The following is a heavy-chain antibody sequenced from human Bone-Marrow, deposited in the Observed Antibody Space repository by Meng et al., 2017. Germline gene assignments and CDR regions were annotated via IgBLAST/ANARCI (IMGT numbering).Heavy chain of an antibody. J-gene: IGHJ2*01. CDR1: GGSISSGNHY. CDR3: ASLYGDSSVWYLDL. CDR2: IYYSGST. D-gene: IGHD4-17*01. Sequence: QGQLQEPGPGLVKPSQTLSLTCTVSGGSISSGNHYWSWIRQHPGKGLEYIGYIYYSGSTYYNPSLKSRVIISVDTSKNQFSLRLNSVTAADTAVYYCASLYGDSSVWYLDLWGRGTLVTASS. V-gene: IGHV4-31*03.